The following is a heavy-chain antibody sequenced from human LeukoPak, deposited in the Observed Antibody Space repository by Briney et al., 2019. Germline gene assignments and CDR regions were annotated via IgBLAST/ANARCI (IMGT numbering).Heavy chain of an antibody. CDR1: GFTFSSYA. J-gene: IGHJ4*02. CDR2: ISGSGGST. CDR3: AKSSGYYYDSSGYVPFDY. V-gene: IGHV3-23*01. D-gene: IGHD3-22*01. Sequence: GGSLRLSCAASGFTFSSYAMSWVRQAPGSGLEWDSAISGSGGSTYYADSVKGRFTISRDNSKNTLYLQMNSLRAEDTAVYYCAKSSGYYYDSSGYVPFDYWGQGTLVTVSS.